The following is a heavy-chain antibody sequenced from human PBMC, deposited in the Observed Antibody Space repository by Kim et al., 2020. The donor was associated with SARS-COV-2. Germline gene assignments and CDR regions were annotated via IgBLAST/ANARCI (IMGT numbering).Heavy chain of an antibody. CDR2: ISGSGGST. CDR1: GFTFSSYA. J-gene: IGHJ4*02. Sequence: GGSLRLSCAASGFTFSSYAMSWVRQAPGKGLEWVSAISGSGGSTYYADSVKGRFTISRDNSKNTLYLQMNSLRAEDTAVYYCAKGSVLLWFGEFKPLYYFDYWGQGTLVTVSS. D-gene: IGHD3-10*01. V-gene: IGHV3-23*01. CDR3: AKGSVLLWFGEFKPLYYFDY.